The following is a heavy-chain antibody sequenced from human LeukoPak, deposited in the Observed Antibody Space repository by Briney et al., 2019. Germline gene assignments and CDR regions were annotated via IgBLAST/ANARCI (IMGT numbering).Heavy chain of an antibody. V-gene: IGHV3-23*01. CDR3: AKEVPYCGGDCYSLPDY. D-gene: IGHD2-21*02. CDR1: GFTFSSSS. CDR2: ISGTGGST. Sequence: GGSLRLSCAASGFTFSSSSMSWVRQAPGRGLEWVSLISGTGGSTHYADSVKGRFTISRDNSKNTVYLQMNRLRAEDTAIYYCAKEVPYCGGDCYSLPDYWGQGTLVTVSS. J-gene: IGHJ4*02.